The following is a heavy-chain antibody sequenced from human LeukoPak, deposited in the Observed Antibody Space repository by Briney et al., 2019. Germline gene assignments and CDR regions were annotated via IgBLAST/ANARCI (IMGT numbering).Heavy chain of an antibody. CDR1: GFTVSSNY. CDR3: AKSGLNRFDY. CDR2: IYSGGST. J-gene: IGHJ4*02. V-gene: IGHV3-66*01. Sequence: GGSLRLSCAASGFTVSSNYMSWVRQAPGKGLEWVSVIYSGGSTYYADSVKGRFTICRDDSKNTLLLQMNSLRADDTAVYYCAKSGLNRFDYWGQGTLVTVSS. D-gene: IGHD2-15*01.